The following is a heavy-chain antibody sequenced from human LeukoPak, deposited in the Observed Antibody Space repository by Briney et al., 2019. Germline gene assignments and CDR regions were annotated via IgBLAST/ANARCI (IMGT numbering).Heavy chain of an antibody. J-gene: IGHJ4*02. D-gene: IGHD3-10*01. Sequence: SETLPLTCTVSGGSISSSSYYWGWIRQPAGKGLEWIGRIYTSGSTNYNPSLKSRVTMSVDTSKNQFSLKLSSVTAADTAVHYCASYYYGNDYWGQGTLVTVSS. V-gene: IGHV4-61*02. CDR2: IYTSGST. CDR1: GGSISSSSYY. CDR3: ASYYYGNDY.